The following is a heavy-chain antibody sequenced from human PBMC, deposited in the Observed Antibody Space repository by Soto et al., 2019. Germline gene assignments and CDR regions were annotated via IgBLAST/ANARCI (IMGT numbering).Heavy chain of an antibody. CDR2: INHSGST. V-gene: IGHV4-34*01. D-gene: IGHD4-4*01. J-gene: IGHJ5*01. Sequence: SETLSLTCAVYGGSFSGYYWSWIRQPPGKGLEWIGEINHSGSTNYNPSLKSRVTISVDTSKNQFSLKLSSVTAADTAVYYCGLGCNSVLGGPNWFDSWGQGTLVTVSS. CDR1: GGSFSGYY. CDR3: GLGCNSVLGGPNWFDS.